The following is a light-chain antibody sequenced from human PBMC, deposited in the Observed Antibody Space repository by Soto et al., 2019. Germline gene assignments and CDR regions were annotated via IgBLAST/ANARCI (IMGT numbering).Light chain of an antibody. CDR3: SSYTSSSTLV. J-gene: IGLJ3*02. CDR2: EVS. V-gene: IGLV2-14*01. CDR1: SSDVGGYNY. Sequence: QSALTQPASVSGSPGQSITISCNGTSSDVGGYNYVAWNQQHPGKAPNLMIYEVSNRPSGVSNRFSGSKSGNTASLTISVLQAEDEADYYCSSYTSSSTLVFGGGTKVTVL.